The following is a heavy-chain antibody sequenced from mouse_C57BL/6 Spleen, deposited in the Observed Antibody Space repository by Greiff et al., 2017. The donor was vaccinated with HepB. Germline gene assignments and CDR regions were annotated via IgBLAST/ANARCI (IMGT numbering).Heavy chain of an antibody. Sequence: VQLQQSGPELVKPGASVKISCKASGYAFSSSWMNWVKQRPGKGLEWIGRIYPGDGDTNYNGKFKGKATLTADKSSSTAYMQLSSLTSEDSAVYFCARGDYDDFDYWGQGTTLTVSS. J-gene: IGHJ2*01. D-gene: IGHD2-4*01. CDR3: ARGDYDDFDY. CDR1: GYAFSSSW. V-gene: IGHV1-82*01. CDR2: IYPGDGDT.